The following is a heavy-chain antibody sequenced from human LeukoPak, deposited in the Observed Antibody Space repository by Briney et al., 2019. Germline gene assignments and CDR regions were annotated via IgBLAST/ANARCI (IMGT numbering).Heavy chain of an antibody. CDR3: ASSVRGYYDPGSLDY. D-gene: IGHD3-3*01. Sequence: SETLSLTCTVSGGSISSGGYYWSWICQHPGKGLEWIGYIYYSGSTYYNPSLKSRVTISVDTSKNQFSLKLSSVTAADTAVYYCASSVRGYYDPGSLDYWGQGTLVTVSS. CDR1: GGSISSGGYY. CDR2: IYYSGST. V-gene: IGHV4-31*03. J-gene: IGHJ4*02.